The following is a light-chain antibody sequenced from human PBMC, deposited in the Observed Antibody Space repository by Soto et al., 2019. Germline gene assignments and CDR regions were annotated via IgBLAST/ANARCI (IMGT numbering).Light chain of an antibody. CDR2: GAS. V-gene: IGKV3-20*01. CDR3: QQLNSYPST. CDR1: QSVSSSY. J-gene: IGKJ4*01. Sequence: EIVLTQSPGTLSLSPGERATLSCRASQSVSSSYLAWYQQKPGQAPRLLIYGASSRATGIPDRFSGSGSGTDFTLTISRLEPEDFATYFCQQLNSYPSTFGGGTKVDIK.